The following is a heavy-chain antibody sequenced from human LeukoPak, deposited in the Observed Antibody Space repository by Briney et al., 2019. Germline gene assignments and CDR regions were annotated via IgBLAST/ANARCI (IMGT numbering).Heavy chain of an antibody. J-gene: IGHJ3*02. CDR1: GFTFSSYE. D-gene: IGHD2-21*02. Sequence: PGGSLRLSCAASGFTFSSYEMNWVRQAPGKGLEWVSYISSSGSTIYYADSAKGRFTISRDNAKNSLYLQMNSLRAEDTAVYYCARDCPYCGGDFHDAFDIWGQGTMVTVSS. CDR2: ISSSGSTI. CDR3: ARDCPYCGGDFHDAFDI. V-gene: IGHV3-48*03.